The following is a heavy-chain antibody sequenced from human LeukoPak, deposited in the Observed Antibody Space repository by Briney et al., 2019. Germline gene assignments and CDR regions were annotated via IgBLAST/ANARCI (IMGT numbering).Heavy chain of an antibody. CDR1: GGSISSYY. CDR3: ARRTYYDFWSGYSGFATGQYYFDY. Sequence: SETLSLTCTVSGGSISSYYWSWIRQPPGKGLEWIGYIYDSGSTKYNPSLKSRVTISIDTSKNQFSLKLSSVTAADTAVYYCARRTYYDFWSGYSGFATGQYYFDYWGQGTLVTVSS. D-gene: IGHD3-3*01. V-gene: IGHV4-59*12. CDR2: IYDSGST. J-gene: IGHJ4*02.